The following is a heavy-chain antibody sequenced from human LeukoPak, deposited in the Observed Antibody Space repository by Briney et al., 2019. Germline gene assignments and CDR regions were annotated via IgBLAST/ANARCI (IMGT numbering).Heavy chain of an antibody. CDR1: GFTFSSYA. V-gene: IGHV3-7*01. CDR2: LKEDGGEI. D-gene: IGHD2-8*02. J-gene: IGHJ4*02. Sequence: GGSLRLSCAASGFTFSSYAMHWVRQAPGKGLEWVANLKEDGGEIYYVDSVKGRFTVSRDNGKNSLYLQMSSLRAEDTAIYYCARRTENLAFDYWGQGSLVTVSA. CDR3: ARRTENLAFDY.